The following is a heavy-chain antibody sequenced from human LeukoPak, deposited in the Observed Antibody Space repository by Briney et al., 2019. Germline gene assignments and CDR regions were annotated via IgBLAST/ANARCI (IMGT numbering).Heavy chain of an antibody. Sequence: GASVKVSCKVSGYTLTELSMHWVRQAPGKGLEWMGGFDPEDGETIYAQKFQGRVTMTEDTSTDTAYMELSSLRSEDTAVYYCARDERSTGYDFWSGSAFDYWGQGTLVTVSS. CDR2: FDPEDGET. CDR3: ARDERSTGYDFWSGSAFDY. J-gene: IGHJ4*02. V-gene: IGHV1-24*01. CDR1: GYTLTELS. D-gene: IGHD3-3*01.